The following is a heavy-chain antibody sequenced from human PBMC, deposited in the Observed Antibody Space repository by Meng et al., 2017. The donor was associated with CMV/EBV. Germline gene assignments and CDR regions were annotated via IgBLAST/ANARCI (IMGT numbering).Heavy chain of an antibody. J-gene: IGHJ4*02. CDR3: ARGSHGISTEWGY. CDR1: GYTFTSYG. Sequence: ASVKVSCKASGYTFTSYGISWMRQAPGQGLEWMGIINPSGGSTSYAQKFQGRVTMTRDTSTSTVYMELSSLRSEDTAVYYCARGSHGISTEWGYWGQGTLVTVSS. V-gene: IGHV1-46*01. CDR2: INPSGGST. D-gene: IGHD1-14*01.